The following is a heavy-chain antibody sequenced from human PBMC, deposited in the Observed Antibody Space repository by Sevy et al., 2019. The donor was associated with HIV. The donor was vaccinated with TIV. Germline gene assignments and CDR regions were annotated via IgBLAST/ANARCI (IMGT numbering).Heavy chain of an antibody. V-gene: IGHV3-7*01. CDR3: SIVADIIVVPAAAGAFDI. Sequence: GGCLRLSCAASGFTFSSYWMSWVRQAPGKGLEWMANIKQDGSEKYYVDSVKGRFTISRDNAKNSLYLQMNSLRAEDTAVYYCSIVADIIVVPAAAGAFDIWGQGTMVTVSS. D-gene: IGHD2-2*01. CDR2: IKQDGSEK. CDR1: GFTFSSYW. J-gene: IGHJ3*02.